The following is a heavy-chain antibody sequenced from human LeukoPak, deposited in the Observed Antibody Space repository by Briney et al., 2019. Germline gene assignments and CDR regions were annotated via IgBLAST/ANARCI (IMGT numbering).Heavy chain of an antibody. CDR2: INPSGGTT. CDR1: GYTFTSYY. V-gene: IGHV1-46*03. CDR3: ATNSDGYDYYFDY. Sequence: ASVKVSCKASGYTFTSYYMHWVRQAPGQGLEWMGLINPSGGTTNYAQKFQGRVTMTRDTSTSTVYMELSSLRSEDAAVYYCATNSDGYDYYFDYWGQGTLVTVSS. D-gene: IGHD5-12*01. J-gene: IGHJ4*02.